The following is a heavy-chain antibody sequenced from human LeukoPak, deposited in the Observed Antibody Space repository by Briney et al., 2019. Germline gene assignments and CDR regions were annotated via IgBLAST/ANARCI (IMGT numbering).Heavy chain of an antibody. Sequence: GGSLRLTCAASGFTFSDHFMDWVRQPPGKGLEWVGRIRRKPQSYTTEYVASVKGRFTFSRDDSKNSLYLQMNSLETEDTAVYHCARVSATTGGTDALDLWGQGTMVTVSS. V-gene: IGHV3-72*01. CDR1: GFTFSDHF. CDR3: ARVSATTGGTDALDL. D-gene: IGHD1-1*01. CDR2: IRRKPQSYTT. J-gene: IGHJ3*01.